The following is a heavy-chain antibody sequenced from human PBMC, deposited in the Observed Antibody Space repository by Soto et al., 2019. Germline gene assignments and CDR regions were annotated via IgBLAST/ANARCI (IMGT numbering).Heavy chain of an antibody. V-gene: IGHV3-23*01. Sequence: EVQLLESGGGLVQPGGSLRLSCAASGLTFSSYAMSWVRQAPGKGLEWVSGISGSGGSTYYADSVKGRFTISRDNSKNTLYLQMNSLRAEDTAVYYCARGYGSSPNMELRFGMDVWGQGTTISVSS. J-gene: IGHJ6*02. CDR1: GLTFSSYA. CDR2: ISGSGGST. D-gene: IGHD5-18*01. CDR3: ARGYGSSPNMELRFGMDV.